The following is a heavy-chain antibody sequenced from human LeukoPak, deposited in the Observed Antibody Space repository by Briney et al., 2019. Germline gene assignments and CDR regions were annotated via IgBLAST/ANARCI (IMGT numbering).Heavy chain of an antibody. CDR2: ISGSGGST. D-gene: IGHD1-26*01. CDR3: AKDIQWDPAAAPFDY. CDR1: GFTFSSYA. Sequence: PGGSLRLSCAASGFTFSSYAMSWVRQAPGKGLEWVSGISGSGGSTYYADSVKGRFTISRDNSKNTPYLQMNSLRAEDTAIYYCAKDIQWDPAAAPFDYWGQGTLVTVSS. V-gene: IGHV3-23*01. J-gene: IGHJ4*02.